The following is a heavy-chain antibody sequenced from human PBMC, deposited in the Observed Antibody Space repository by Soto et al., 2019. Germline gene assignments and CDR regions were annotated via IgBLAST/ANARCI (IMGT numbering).Heavy chain of an antibody. CDR2: IYYSGNT. V-gene: IGHV4-59*01. D-gene: IGHD2-15*01. Sequence: LETLCLTCGVSGGSIGGYDGSWIRQPPGKGLEWIGYIYYSGNTNYNPSLKSRVTLSVDTSKNQFSLNLSSVTAADTAVYYCARDLGFCSVGTCYPYFDHWGQGTPVTVSS. CDR1: GGSIGGYD. CDR3: ARDLGFCSVGTCYPYFDH. J-gene: IGHJ4*02.